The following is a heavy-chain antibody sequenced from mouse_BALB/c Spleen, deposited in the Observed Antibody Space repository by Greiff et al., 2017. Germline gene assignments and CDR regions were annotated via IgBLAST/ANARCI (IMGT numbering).Heavy chain of an antibody. CDR2: IDPENGNT. V-gene: IGHV14-1*02. D-gene: IGHD1-1*01. CDR3: AYGSSSFDY. CDR1: GFNIKDYY. J-gene: IGHJ2*01. Sequence: EVMLVESGAELVRPGALVKLSCKASGFNIKDYYMHWVKQRPEQGLEWIGWIDPENGNTIYDPKFQGKASITADTSSNTAYLQLSSLTSEDTAVYYCAYGSSSFDYWGQGTTLTVSS.